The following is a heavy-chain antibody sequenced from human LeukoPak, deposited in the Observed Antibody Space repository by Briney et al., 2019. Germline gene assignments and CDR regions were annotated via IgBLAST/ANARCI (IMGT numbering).Heavy chain of an antibody. CDR2: MNLNSGNT. V-gene: IGHV1-8*01. Sequence: ASVKVSCKASGYTFTSYDINWVRQAPGQGLEWMGWMNLNSGNTGYAQKFQDRVTMTRNTSISTAYMELSSLRSEDTAVYYCARIEGGGDYGVYYYYGMDGWGQATTVTVPS. CDR3: ARIEGGGDYGVYYYYGMDG. J-gene: IGHJ6*02. D-gene: IGHD4-17*01. CDR1: GYTFTSYD.